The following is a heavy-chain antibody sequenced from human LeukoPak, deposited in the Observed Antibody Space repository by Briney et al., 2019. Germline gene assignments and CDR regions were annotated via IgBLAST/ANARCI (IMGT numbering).Heavy chain of an antibody. J-gene: IGHJ4*02. CDR3: ARRGGSGRAFDY. Sequence: SETLSLTCSVSGASISGGTYYWGWIRQPPGKGLEWIGSIYYTGSTYDNPPLKSRVTISVDTSKNQFSLKLSSVTAADTAVYYCARRGGSGRAFDYWGQGTLVTVSS. V-gene: IGHV4-39*01. CDR2: IYYTGST. D-gene: IGHD1-26*01. CDR1: GASISGGTYY.